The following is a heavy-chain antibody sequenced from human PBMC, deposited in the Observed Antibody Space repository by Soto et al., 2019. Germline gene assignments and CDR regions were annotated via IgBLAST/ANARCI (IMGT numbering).Heavy chain of an antibody. CDR1: GASISSNNW. CDR3: ARSTVTEDY. D-gene: IGHD4-17*01. CDR2: IYHSGST. Sequence: QVQLQESGPGLVKPSGTLSLTCAVSGASISSNNWWSWVRQPPGKGLEWVGEIYHSGSTNYNLSLKGRVPTSIDKSKNQFSLKLSSVTAADTAVYYCARSTVTEDYWGQGTLVTVSS. V-gene: IGHV4-4*02. J-gene: IGHJ4*02.